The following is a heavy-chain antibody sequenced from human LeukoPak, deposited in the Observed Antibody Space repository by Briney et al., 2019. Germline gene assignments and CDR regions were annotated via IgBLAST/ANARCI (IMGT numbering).Heavy chain of an antibody. CDR3: ARGPATVTTCCVYYYYYMDV. V-gene: IGHV3-23*01. CDR2: ISGSGGRT. J-gene: IGHJ6*03. Sequence: GGTLRLSCAASGFTFSTYGMSWVRQAPGKGLEWVSAISGSGGRTYYADSVKGRFTISRDNSKNTLYLQMNSLRAEDTAVYYCARGPATVTTCCVYYYYYMDVWGKGTTVTVSS. D-gene: IGHD4-11*01. CDR1: GFTFSTYG.